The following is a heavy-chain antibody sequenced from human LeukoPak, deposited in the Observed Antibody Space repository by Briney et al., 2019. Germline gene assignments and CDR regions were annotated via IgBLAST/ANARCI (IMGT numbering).Heavy chain of an antibody. Sequence: SETLSLHCTVSGASVFNHYWSWIRQPPGKRLEWIGYIYHSGRTKYNPSLQSRVTISVDTSESQFSLKLSSVTAADTAVYYCASLEEYGSTHYWGQGILVAVSS. CDR3: ASLEEYGSTHY. J-gene: IGHJ4*02. CDR1: GASVFNHY. CDR2: IYHSGRT. D-gene: IGHD1-1*01. V-gene: IGHV4-59*02.